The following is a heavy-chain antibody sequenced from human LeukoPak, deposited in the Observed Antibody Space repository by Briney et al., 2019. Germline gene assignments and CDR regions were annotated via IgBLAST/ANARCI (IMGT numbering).Heavy chain of an antibody. CDR2: IRSKANSYAT. V-gene: IGHV3-73*01. D-gene: IGHD3-3*01. J-gene: IGHJ6*02. Sequence: GGSLRLSCAASGFTFSSYSMNWVRQASGKGLEWVGRIRSKANSYATAYAASVKGRFTISRDDSKNTAYLQMNSLKTEDTAVYYCTRTYDFWSGYQMYGMDVWGQGTTVTVSS. CDR3: TRTYDFWSGYQMYGMDV. CDR1: GFTFSSYS.